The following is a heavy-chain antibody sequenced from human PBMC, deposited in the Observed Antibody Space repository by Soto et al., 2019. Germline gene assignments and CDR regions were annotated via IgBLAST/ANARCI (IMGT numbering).Heavy chain of an antibody. D-gene: IGHD5-18*01. CDR1: GFTFRSYA. CDR2: ITYNGDNT. Sequence: GGSLRLSCAASGFTFRSYAMTWVRQAPGKGLEWVSVITYNGDNTFYADSVKGRFTISRDNSKDTVYLQMNSLRAEDTAVYYCARYIRGPTVFYFDFWGPGVPVTVSS. CDR3: ARYIRGPTVFYFDF. V-gene: IGHV3-23*01. J-gene: IGHJ4*02.